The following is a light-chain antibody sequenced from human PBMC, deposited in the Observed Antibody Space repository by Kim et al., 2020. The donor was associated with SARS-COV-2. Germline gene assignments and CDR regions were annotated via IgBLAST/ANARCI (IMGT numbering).Light chain of an antibody. J-gene: IGKJ2*01. Sequence: EIVMTQSPATLSMSPGERATLSCRASQSVSNNLAWYQQKPGQAPRLLIYGASTRATGIPARFSGSGSGTEFTLTISSLQSEDFAVYYCQQYSNWPPMYTFGQGTKLEI. CDR3: QQYSNWPPMYT. CDR2: GAS. CDR1: QSVSNN. V-gene: IGKV3-15*01.